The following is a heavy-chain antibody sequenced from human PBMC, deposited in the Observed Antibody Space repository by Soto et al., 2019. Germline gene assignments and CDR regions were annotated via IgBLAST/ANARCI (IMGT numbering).Heavy chain of an antibody. CDR1: GYTFNTYY. CDR2: IIPIFGTA. Sequence: SVKVSCKPSGYTFNTYYLHWVRQAPGQGLEWMGGIIPIFGTANYAQKFQGRVTITADESTSTAYMELSSLRSEDTAVYYCARDFWSGTQYYYYGMDVWGQGTTVTVSS. D-gene: IGHD3-3*01. J-gene: IGHJ6*02. V-gene: IGHV1-69*13. CDR3: ARDFWSGTQYYYYGMDV.